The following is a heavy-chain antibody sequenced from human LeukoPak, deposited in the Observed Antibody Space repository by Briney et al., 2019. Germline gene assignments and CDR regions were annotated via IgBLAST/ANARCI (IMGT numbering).Heavy chain of an antibody. D-gene: IGHD6-13*01. Sequence: PGGSLRLSCAASGFTFSDYYMSWIRQAPGKGLEWLSFISSSGAVIHYADSVKGRFTISRDNSKNTLYLQMNSLRAEDTAVYYCARDRGRYSSSWSFDYWGQGTLVTVSS. J-gene: IGHJ4*02. CDR1: GFTFSDYY. CDR2: ISSSGAVI. CDR3: ARDRGRYSSSWSFDY. V-gene: IGHV3-11*04.